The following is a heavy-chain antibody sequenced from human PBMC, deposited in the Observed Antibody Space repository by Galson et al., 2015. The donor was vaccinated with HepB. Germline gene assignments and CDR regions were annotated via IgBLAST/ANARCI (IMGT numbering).Heavy chain of an antibody. CDR3: ARDGIAVINPYYYYYGMDV. J-gene: IGHJ6*02. CDR1: GYTFTSYA. CDR2: INAGNGNT. Sequence: SVKVSCKASGYTFTSYAMHWVRQAPGQRLEWMGWINAGNGNTKYSQKFQGRVTITRDTSASTAYMELSSLRSEDTAVYYCARDGIAVINPYYYYYGMDVWGQGTTVTVSS. D-gene: IGHD3-10*01. V-gene: IGHV1-3*01.